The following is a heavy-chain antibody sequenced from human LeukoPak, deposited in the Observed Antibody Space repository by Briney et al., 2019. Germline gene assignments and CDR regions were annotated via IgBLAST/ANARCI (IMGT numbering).Heavy chain of an antibody. CDR1: GLTFSTYW. CDR3: ATSARTYIGSSLDY. D-gene: IGHD2-15*01. V-gene: IGHV3-74*01. CDR2: ISSDASIT. J-gene: IGHJ4*02. Sequence: GGSLRLSCAAAGLTFSTYWMHWVRQDPGKGLVWVSRISSDASITSYADPVKGRFTISRDNAKNTLYLQMNSLRAEDTALYYCATSARTYIGSSLDYWGQGTLVTVSS.